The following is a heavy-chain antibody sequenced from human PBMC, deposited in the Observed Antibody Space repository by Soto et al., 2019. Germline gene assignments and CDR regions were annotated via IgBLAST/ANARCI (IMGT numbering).Heavy chain of an antibody. J-gene: IGHJ6*03. V-gene: IGHV5-51*01. CDR1: GYSFTSYW. Sequence: GESLKISCKGSGYSFTSYWIGWVRQMPGKGLEWMGIIYPGDSDTRYSPSFQGQVTISADKSISTAYLQWSSLKASDTAMYYCARLVCCGGSSLSYYYYYYMDVWGKGTTVTVSS. CDR2: IYPGDSDT. D-gene: IGHD2-15*01. CDR3: ARLVCCGGSSLSYYYYYYMDV.